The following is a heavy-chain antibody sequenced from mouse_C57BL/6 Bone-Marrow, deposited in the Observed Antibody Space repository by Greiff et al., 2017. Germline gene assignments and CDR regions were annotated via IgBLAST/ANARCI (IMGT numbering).Heavy chain of an antibody. Sequence: VQLQQSGPELVKPGASVKISCKASGYAFSSSWMNWVKQRPGKGLEWIGRIYPGDGDTNYNGKFKGKATLTADKSSSTAYMQLSSLTSEDSAFYFCAGITAISTMDYWGQGTSVTVSS. CDR3: AGITAISTMDY. CDR2: IYPGDGDT. J-gene: IGHJ4*01. V-gene: IGHV1-82*01. CDR1: GYAFSSSW.